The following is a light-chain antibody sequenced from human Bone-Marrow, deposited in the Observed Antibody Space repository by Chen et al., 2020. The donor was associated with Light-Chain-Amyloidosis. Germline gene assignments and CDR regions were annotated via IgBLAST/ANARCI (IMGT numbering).Light chain of an antibody. Sequence: DIVMTQSPDSLAVSLGGRATINCKSSQSILFSSNSENYLAWYQKKPGQPPKLLIYWASTRESGVPDRFSGSGSGTDFTLTISSLQAEEVAVYECQQYYRAPWTFGQGTKVDVK. CDR3: QQYYRAPWT. CDR1: QSILFSSNSENY. J-gene: IGKJ1*01. CDR2: WAS. V-gene: IGKV4-1*01.